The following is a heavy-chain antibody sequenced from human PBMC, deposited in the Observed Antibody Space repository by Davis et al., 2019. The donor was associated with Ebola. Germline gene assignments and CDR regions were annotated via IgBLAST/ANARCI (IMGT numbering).Heavy chain of an antibody. CDR3: ARDPSWGRDV. CDR2: ITTSSSHI. V-gene: IGHV3-21*01. CDR1: GFSFSAYG. Sequence: PGGSLRLSCAASGFSFSAYGMSWVRQAPGKGLEWVSSITTSSSHIYYADSVKGRFTISRDNAKNSLYLQMNSLRAEDTAVYYCARDPSWGRDVWGQGTTVTVSS. J-gene: IGHJ6*02.